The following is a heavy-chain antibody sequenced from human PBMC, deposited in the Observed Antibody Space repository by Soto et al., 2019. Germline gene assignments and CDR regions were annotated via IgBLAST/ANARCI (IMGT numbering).Heavy chain of an antibody. CDR3: VREPQSGSKVYFQY. J-gene: IGHJ1*01. V-gene: IGHV1-18*04. CDR1: GYTFITYG. CDR2: ISAYYGDT. D-gene: IGHD5-12*01. Sequence: RASVKVSCKASGYTFITYGISWVRQAPGQGLEWMGWISAYYGDTTYAQKFQGRVTMTRDTSTSAAYMELRSLRSDDTAVYYCVREPQSGSKVYFQYLGQGTLVTFCS.